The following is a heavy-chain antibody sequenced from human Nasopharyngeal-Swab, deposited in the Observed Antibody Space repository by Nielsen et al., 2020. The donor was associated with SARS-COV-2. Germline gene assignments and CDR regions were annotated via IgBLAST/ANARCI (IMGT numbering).Heavy chain of an antibody. CDR3: TTQKYSSRGY. D-gene: IGHD5-18*01. CDR2: IKSKTDGGTT. V-gene: IGHV3-15*01. J-gene: IGHJ4*02. Sequence: WIRQPPGKGLEWVGRIKSKTDGGTTDYVAPVKGRFTISRDDSKNTLYLQMNSLKTEDTAVYYCTTQKYSSRGYWGQGTLVTVSS.